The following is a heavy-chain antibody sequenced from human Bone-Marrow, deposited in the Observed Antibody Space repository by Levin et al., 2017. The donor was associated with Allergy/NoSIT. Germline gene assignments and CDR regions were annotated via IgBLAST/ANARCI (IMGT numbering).Heavy chain of an antibody. Sequence: PGGSLRLSCAASGFTFSSYAMSWVRQAPGKGLEWVSAISGSGGSTYYADSVKGRFTISRDNSKNTLYLQMNSLRAEDTAVYYCAKDRSLGYCISTSCYASASDYWGQGTLVTVSS. D-gene: IGHD2-2*01. CDR3: AKDRSLGYCISTSCYASASDY. CDR2: ISGSGGST. V-gene: IGHV3-23*01. J-gene: IGHJ4*02. CDR1: GFTFSSYA.